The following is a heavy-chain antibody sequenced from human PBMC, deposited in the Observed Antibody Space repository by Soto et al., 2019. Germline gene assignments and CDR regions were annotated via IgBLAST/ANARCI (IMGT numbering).Heavy chain of an antibody. V-gene: IGHV4-61*01. Sequence: SETLSLTCTVSGGSVSSESHYWSWIRQTPGKGLEWIGYIYYTGSTNYNPSLKGRVTMSVDTSRDQVSLRLRSVTRADTAVYYCAREKYAFSSGSYYYAMEVWGQGTKVTVSS. CDR2: IYYTGST. J-gene: IGHJ6*02. D-gene: IGHD6-19*01. CDR1: GGSVSSESHY. CDR3: AREKYAFSSGSYYYAMEV.